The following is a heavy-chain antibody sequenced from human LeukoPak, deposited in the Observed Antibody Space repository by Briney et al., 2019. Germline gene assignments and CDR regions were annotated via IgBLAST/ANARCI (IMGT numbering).Heavy chain of an antibody. CDR2: IYYSGST. V-gene: IGHV4-59*01. Sequence: SETLSLTCTVSGGSISSYYWSWLRQPPGKGLEWIGYIYYSGSTNYNPSLKNRVTISVDTSKNQFSLKLSSVTAADTAVYYCATDSSGYLGAFDIWGQGTMVTVSS. CDR3: ATDSSGYLGAFDI. CDR1: GGSISSYY. D-gene: IGHD3-22*01. J-gene: IGHJ3*02.